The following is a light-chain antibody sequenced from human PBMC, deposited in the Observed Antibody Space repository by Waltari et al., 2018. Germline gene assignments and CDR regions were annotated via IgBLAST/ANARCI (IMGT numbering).Light chain of an antibody. CDR2: DVS. Sequence: SALTQPASVSGSPGQSIPISCTGTSRDVGGYNYVSWYQQHPGKAPKLMIYDVSNRPSGVSNRFSGSKSGNTASLTISGLQAEDEADYYCSSYTSSSTLVFGGGTKLTVL. CDR3: SSYTSSSTLV. V-gene: IGLV2-14*03. CDR1: SRDVGGYNY. J-gene: IGLJ2*01.